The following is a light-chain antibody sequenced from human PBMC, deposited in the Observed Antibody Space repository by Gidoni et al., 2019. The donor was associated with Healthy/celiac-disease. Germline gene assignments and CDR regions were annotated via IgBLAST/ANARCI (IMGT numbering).Light chain of an antibody. CDR3: QQRSNWPLT. CDR2: DAS. CDR1: QSVSSY. V-gene: IGKV3-11*01. J-gene: IGKJ4*01. Sequence: EILLTQYPATLSLSPGERATHACRASQSVSSYLAWYQQKPGQAPRLLIYDASNRATGIPARFSGSGSGTDFTLTISSLEPEDFAVYYCQQRSNWPLTFGGGTKVEIK.